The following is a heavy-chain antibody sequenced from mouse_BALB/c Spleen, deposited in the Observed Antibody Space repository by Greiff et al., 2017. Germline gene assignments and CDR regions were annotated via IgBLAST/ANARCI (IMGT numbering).Heavy chain of an antibody. CDR2: ISSGGSYT. D-gene: IGHD4-1*02. V-gene: IGHV5-9-4*01. CDR3: ARETNWDSYWYFDV. Sequence: EVQVVESGGGLVKPGGSLKLSCAASGFTFSSYAMSWVRQSPEKRLEWVAEISSGGSYTYYPDTVTGRFTISRDNAKNTLYLEMSSLRSEDTAMYYCARETNWDSYWYFDVWGAGTTVTVSS. CDR1: GFTFSSYA. J-gene: IGHJ1*01.